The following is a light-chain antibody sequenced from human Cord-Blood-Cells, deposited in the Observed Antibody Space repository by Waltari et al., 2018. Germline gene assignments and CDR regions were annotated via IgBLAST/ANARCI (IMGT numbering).Light chain of an antibody. CDR1: VLAKTY. CDR2: KDS. CDR3: YSAADNNLV. V-gene: IGLV3-27*01. Sequence: SYELTQPSSVSVSPGQTARITCSGDVLAKTYARWFQQKPGQAPVLVIYKDSERPSGIPERFSGSISGTTVTLTISGAQVEDEADYYCYSAADNNLVFGGGTKLTVL. J-gene: IGLJ3*02.